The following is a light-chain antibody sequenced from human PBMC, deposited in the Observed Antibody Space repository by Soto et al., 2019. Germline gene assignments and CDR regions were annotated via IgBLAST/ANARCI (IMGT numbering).Light chain of an antibody. V-gene: IGKV3D-20*01. CDR3: QKYGSSPWK. CDR2: DAS. CDR1: QSVSNNY. Sequence: EIVLTHSPGTLSFSPWERATLSFSSSQSVSNNYLAWYQQKPGLAPRLLIYDASRRATGIPDRFSGSGSGTDFILSISRLEPEDFAVYYCQKYGSSPWKFGQGTKVDIK. J-gene: IGKJ1*01.